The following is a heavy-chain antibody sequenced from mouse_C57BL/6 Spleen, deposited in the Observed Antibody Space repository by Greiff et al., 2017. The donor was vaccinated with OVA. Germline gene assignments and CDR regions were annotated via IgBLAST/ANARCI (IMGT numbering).Heavy chain of an antibody. Sequence: EVKLQQSGPGLVKPSQSLSLTCSVTGYSITSGYYWNWIRQFPGNKLEWMGYISYDGSNTYNPSLKNRIPIPRDTSKNQFFLKWNAVTTEDTATDSCARDGDDYGSSSLDYWGKGTTLTVSS. CDR3: ARDGDDYGSSSLDY. D-gene: IGHD1-1*01. CDR1: GYSITSGYY. V-gene: IGHV3-6*01. CDR2: ISYDGSN. J-gene: IGHJ2*01.